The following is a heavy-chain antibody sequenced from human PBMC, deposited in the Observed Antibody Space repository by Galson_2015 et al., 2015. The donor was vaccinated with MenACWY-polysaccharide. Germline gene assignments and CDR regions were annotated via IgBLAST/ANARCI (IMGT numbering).Heavy chain of an antibody. CDR3: ARVSCSGNICFFAL. J-gene: IGHJ5*02. Sequence: SVKVSCKASGGDFTTYAFTWVRQAPGQGFEWVGRIIPVFGIPNYAQKFQGRGTITWDTSTKTIYMELSNLTSEDTAFYYCARVSCSGNICFFALWGQGTLVTVSS. CDR2: IIPVFGIP. D-gene: IGHD2-15*01. V-gene: IGHV1-69*04. CDR1: GGDFTTYA.